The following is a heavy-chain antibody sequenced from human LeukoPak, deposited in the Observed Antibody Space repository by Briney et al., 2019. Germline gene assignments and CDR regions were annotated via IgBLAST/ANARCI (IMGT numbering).Heavy chain of an antibody. D-gene: IGHD1-26*01. CDR2: IYQSGTT. J-gene: IGHJ3*02. Sequence: SGTLSLTCTVSGGFITSGIHWWSWARQTPGKGLEWIGEIYQSGTTNYKPSLKSRVTMSLDKSRNLFSLQLSSVTAADTAVYYCARETSGSNDAFDIWGQGTMVTVSS. V-gene: IGHV4-4*02. CDR3: ARETSGSNDAFDI. CDR1: GGFITSGIHW.